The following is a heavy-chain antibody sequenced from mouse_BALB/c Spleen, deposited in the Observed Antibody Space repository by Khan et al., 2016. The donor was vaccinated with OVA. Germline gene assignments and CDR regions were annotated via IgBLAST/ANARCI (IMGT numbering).Heavy chain of an antibody. CDR3: ARRTTGYAMDY. V-gene: IGHV1-4*01. Sequence: QLQQSGAELARPGASVKMSCKASGYTFTSNTMHWVKQRPGQGLEWIGYINPRSSYTNYNQKFKDKATLTADKSSSTAYMQLSSLTSEDSAVYYCARRTTGYAMDYWGQGTSVTVSS. CDR2: INPRSSYT. CDR1: GYTFTSNT. D-gene: IGHD2-14*01. J-gene: IGHJ4*01.